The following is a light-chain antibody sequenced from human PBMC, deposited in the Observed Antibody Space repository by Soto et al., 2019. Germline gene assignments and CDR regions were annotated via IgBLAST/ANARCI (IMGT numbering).Light chain of an antibody. J-gene: IGKJ4*01. V-gene: IGKV3-15*01. CDR2: GAS. CDR1: QSVSSN. Sequence: EIVMTKSPATLSVYTGERATLSCRASQSVSSNLAWYQQKPGQAPRLLIYGASTRATGIPARFSGSGSGTEFTLTISRLEPEEFAVYYCQQYGSSPLTFCGGTKVDIK. CDR3: QQYGSSPLT.